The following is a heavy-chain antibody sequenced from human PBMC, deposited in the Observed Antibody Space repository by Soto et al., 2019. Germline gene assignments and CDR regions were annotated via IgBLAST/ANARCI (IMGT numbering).Heavy chain of an antibody. D-gene: IGHD3-16*01. CDR1: GFSLRTPGVG. CDR3: AHTWGLPFDY. V-gene: IGHV2-5*01. CDR2: IYWNDDK. J-gene: IGHJ4*02. Sequence: QITLKESGPTLVKPTQTLTLTCTYSGFSLRTPGVGVGWIRQPPGKALEWLGIIYWNDDKRYSPSLKSRFTLTSDISKSQVVLTMTNMDPVDTGTYYCAHTWGLPFDYWGQGTLVIVSS.